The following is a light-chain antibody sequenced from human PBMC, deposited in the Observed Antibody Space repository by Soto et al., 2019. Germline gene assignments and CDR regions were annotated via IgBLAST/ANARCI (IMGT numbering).Light chain of an antibody. Sequence: AIQLTQSPSSLSASVGDRVTIACRASQDISSSVAWYQQRPGKAPELLIYDASTLESGVPSRFSGSGSGTDFTLTISSLQPEDFATYYCQQFDSYPFTFGPGTKVDIK. CDR3: QQFDSYPFT. V-gene: IGKV1-13*02. CDR1: QDISSS. CDR2: DAS. J-gene: IGKJ3*01.